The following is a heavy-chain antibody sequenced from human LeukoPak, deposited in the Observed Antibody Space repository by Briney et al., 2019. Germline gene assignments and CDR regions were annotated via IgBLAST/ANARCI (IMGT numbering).Heavy chain of an antibody. CDR2: ISYDGSNK. CDR1: GFTFSSYA. CDR3: AREGSLGYCTNGVCRYYFDY. V-gene: IGHV3-30-3*01. Sequence: GRSLRLSCAASGFTFSSYAMHWVRQAPGKGLEWVVVISYDGSNKYYADSVKGRFTISRDNSKNTLYLQMNGLRAEDTAVYYCAREGSLGYCTNGVCRYYFDYWGQGTLVTVSS. D-gene: IGHD2-8*01. J-gene: IGHJ4*02.